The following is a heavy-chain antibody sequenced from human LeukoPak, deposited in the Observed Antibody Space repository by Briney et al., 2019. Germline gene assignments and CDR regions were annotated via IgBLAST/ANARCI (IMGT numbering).Heavy chain of an antibody. CDR1: GYTFTSYY. D-gene: IGHD5-18*01. CDR3: ARVQGYTAMVYYFDH. CDR2: INPSGGST. V-gene: IGHV1-46*01. Sequence: ASVKVSCKASGYTFTSYYMHWVRQAPGQGLEWMGIINPSGGSTSHAQKFQGRVTMTRDTSTSTVYMELSSLRSEDTAVYYCARVQGYTAMVYYFDHWGQGTLVTVSS. J-gene: IGHJ4*02.